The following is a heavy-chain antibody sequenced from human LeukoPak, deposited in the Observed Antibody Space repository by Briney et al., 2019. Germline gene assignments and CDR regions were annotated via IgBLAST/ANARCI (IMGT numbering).Heavy chain of an antibody. CDR3: AELGITMIGGV. V-gene: IGHV3-48*03. J-gene: IGHJ6*04. D-gene: IGHD3-10*02. CDR2: ISSSGSTI. Sequence: GGSLRLSCAASGLMFDEYGMSWVRQVPGKGLEWVSYISSSGSTIYYADSVKGRFTISRDNAKNSLYLQMNSLRAEDTAVYYCAELGITMIGGVWGKGTTVTISS. CDR1: GLMFDEYG.